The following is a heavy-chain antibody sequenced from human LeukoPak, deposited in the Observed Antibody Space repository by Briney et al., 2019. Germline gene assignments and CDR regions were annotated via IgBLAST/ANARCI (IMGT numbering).Heavy chain of an antibody. D-gene: IGHD6-19*01. Sequence: PSETLSLTCTVSGGSISSYYWSWIRQPPGKGLEWIGYIYYSGSTNYNPSLKSRVTISVDTSKNQFSLKLSSVTAADMAVYYCARGLVAGSYYYYGMDVWGQGTTVTVSS. V-gene: IGHV4-59*01. CDR2: IYYSGST. J-gene: IGHJ6*02. CDR3: ARGLVAGSYYYYGMDV. CDR1: GGSISSYY.